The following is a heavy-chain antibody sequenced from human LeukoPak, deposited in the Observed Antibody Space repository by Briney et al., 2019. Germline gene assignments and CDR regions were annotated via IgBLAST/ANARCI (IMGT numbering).Heavy chain of an antibody. D-gene: IGHD6-19*01. Sequence: SETQSLTCTVSGGSISGHYWSWIRQPAGKGLEWIGRIYSSGSTNYNPSLKSRLTMSVDMSKNQFSLKLSSVTAADTAVYYCAKESSSGRTAYWGQGTLVTVSS. CDR3: AKESSSGRTAY. V-gene: IGHV4-4*07. CDR1: GGSISGHY. J-gene: IGHJ4*02. CDR2: IYSSGST.